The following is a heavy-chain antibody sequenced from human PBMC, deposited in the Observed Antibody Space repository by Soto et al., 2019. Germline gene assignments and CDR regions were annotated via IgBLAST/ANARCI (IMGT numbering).Heavy chain of an antibody. J-gene: IGHJ6*02. CDR3: ARVGHITNYGMAV. D-gene: IGHD1-26*01. V-gene: IGHV1-69*01. CDR1: GGTFSSYP. CDR2: IIPFFVTS. Sequence: QVQLVQSGAEVKKPGSSVKVSCGASGGTFSSYPINWVRQAPGQGLEWMGGIIPFFVTSTYTQKFQGRVTITAAESTSTAYVELRSLRSEYTAVYYCARVGHITNYGMAVWGQGTTVTVSS.